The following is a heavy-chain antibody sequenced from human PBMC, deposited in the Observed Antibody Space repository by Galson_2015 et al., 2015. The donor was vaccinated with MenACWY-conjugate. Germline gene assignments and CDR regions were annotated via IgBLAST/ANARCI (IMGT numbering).Heavy chain of an antibody. CDR1: GYTFTGYY. V-gene: IGHV1-2*04. CDR3: ARDRSTTTVGYYYGMDV. CDR2: INPNSGGT. Sequence: SVKVSCKASGYTFTGYYMHWVRQAPGQGLEWMGWINPNSGGTNYAQKFQGWVTMTRDTSISTAYMELSRLRSDDTAVYYCARDRSTTTVGYYYGMDVWGQGTTVTVSS. J-gene: IGHJ6*02. D-gene: IGHD4-17*01.